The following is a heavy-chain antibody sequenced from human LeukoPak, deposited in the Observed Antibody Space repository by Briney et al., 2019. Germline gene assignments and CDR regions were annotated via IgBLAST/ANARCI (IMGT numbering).Heavy chain of an antibody. CDR1: GYTFTSYG. D-gene: IGHD3-22*01. Sequence: ASVKVSCKASGYTFTSYGISWVRQAPGQGLEWMGWISAYNGNTNYAQKLQGRVTITTDESTSTAYMELSSLRSEDTAVYYCARGPYYYDSSGYYYYYMDVWGKGTTVTVSS. CDR2: ISAYNGNT. CDR3: ARGPYYYDSSGYYYYYMDV. J-gene: IGHJ6*03. V-gene: IGHV1-18*01.